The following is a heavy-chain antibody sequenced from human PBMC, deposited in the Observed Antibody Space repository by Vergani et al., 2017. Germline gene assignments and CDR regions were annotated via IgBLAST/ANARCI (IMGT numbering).Heavy chain of an antibody. CDR3: TXGWYYENIAYLAY. CDR2: IISIFGTT. CDR1: GVTFSSNS. J-gene: IGHJ4*02. D-gene: IGHD3-22*01. Sequence: QGQLAESGAEVKQPGSSVKVSCKASGVTFSSNSISWVRQAPGQGLEWMGRIISIFGTTSYAQKFQGRVTILADESTSTPYMELSSLRSEDSAVYYCTXGWYYENIAYLAYWGQGTLVTVSS. V-gene: IGHV1-69*13.